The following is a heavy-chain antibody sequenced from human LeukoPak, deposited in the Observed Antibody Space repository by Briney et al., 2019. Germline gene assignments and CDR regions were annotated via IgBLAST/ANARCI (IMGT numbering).Heavy chain of an antibody. Sequence: KSSETLSLTCTVSGGSISSGSYYWSWIRQPAGKGLEWIGRIYTSGSTNYNPSLKSRVTISVDTSKNQFSLKLSSVTAADTAVYYCARHPMVRGVIIGIDYWGQGTLVTVSS. CDR2: IYTSGST. CDR3: ARHPMVRGVIIGIDY. V-gene: IGHV4-61*02. CDR1: GGSISSGSYY. D-gene: IGHD3-10*01. J-gene: IGHJ4*02.